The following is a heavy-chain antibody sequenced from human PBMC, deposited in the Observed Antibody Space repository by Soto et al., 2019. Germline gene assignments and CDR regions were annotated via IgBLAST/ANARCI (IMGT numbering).Heavy chain of an antibody. J-gene: IGHJ4*02. CDR1: GYTFSGHY. V-gene: IGHV1-2*02. CDR2: INPKSGGT. CDR3: ARGLYSSPAYFFDS. Sequence: QVQLVQSGAEVRKPGASVKVSCNVTGYTFSGHYLHWVRQAPGQGLEWMGWINPKSGGTNYAQKFQDRVTMTADTCVRAASMELTSLRYDDTAVFYCARGLYSSPAYFFDSWGQGNLVTVSS. D-gene: IGHD6-13*01.